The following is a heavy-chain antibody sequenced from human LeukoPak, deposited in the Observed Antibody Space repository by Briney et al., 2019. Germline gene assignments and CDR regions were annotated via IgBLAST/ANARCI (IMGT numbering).Heavy chain of an antibody. D-gene: IGHD4-23*01. CDR3: ATSTVVTGYFDY. CDR1: GYTLTELS. Sequence: ALVKVSCKVSGYTLTELSMHWVRQAPGKGLEWMGGFDPEDGETIYAQRFQGRVTMTEDTSTDTAYMELSSLRSEDTAVYYCATSTVVTGYFDYWGQGTLVTVSS. CDR2: FDPEDGET. V-gene: IGHV1-24*01. J-gene: IGHJ4*02.